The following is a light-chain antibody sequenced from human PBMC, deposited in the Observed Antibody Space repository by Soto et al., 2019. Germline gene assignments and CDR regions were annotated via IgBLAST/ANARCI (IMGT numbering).Light chain of an antibody. CDR1: QSVSSY. CDR2: DAS. J-gene: IGKJ4*01. V-gene: IGKV3-11*01. CDR3: QQRSNWPPFPPT. Sequence: EIVLTQSPATLSLSPGERATLSCRASQSVSSYLAWYQQKPGQAPRLLIYDASNRATGIPARFSGSGSGTDLTLTISSLEPEDFAVYYRQQRSNWPPFPPTFGGGTKVEIK.